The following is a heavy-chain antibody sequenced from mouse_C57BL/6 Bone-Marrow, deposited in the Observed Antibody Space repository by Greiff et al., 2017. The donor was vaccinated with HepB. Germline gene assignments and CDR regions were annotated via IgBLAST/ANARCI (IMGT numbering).Heavy chain of an antibody. J-gene: IGHJ3*01. CDR2: INYDGSST. Sequence: EVKVEESEGGLVQPGSSMKLSCTASGFTFSDYYMAWVRQVPEKGLEWVANINYDGSSTYYLDSLKSRFIISRDNAKNILYLQMSSLKSEDTATYYCAREGDYYGSSWFAYWGQGTLVTVSA. D-gene: IGHD1-1*01. CDR1: GFTFSDYY. V-gene: IGHV5-16*01. CDR3: AREGDYYGSSWFAY.